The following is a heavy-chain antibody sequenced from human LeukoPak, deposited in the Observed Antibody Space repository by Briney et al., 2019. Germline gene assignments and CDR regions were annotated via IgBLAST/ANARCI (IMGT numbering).Heavy chain of an antibody. D-gene: IGHD1-26*01. V-gene: IGHV3-9*01. CDR1: GFTFDDYA. CDR3: AKDFTIRELGAFDI. J-gene: IGHJ3*02. CDR2: ISWNSGSI. Sequence: GGSLRLSCAASGFTFDDYAMHWVRQAPGKGLEWVSGISWNSGSIGYADSVKGRFTISRDNAKNSLYLQMNSLRAEDTALYYRAKDFTIRELGAFDIWGQGTMVTVSS.